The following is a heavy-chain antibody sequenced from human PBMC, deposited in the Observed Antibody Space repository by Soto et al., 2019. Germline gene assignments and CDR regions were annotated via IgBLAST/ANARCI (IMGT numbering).Heavy chain of an antibody. CDR2: ITVGTGNT. V-gene: IGHV1-58*01. J-gene: IGHJ4*02. Sequence: GASVKVSCKASGFTFTSSSVQWVRQARGQRLEWIGWITVGTGNTNYAQKFQERVTITRDMSTSTAYMELSSLRSEDTAVYYCAAGDSSGYYGGWGQGTQVTVS. CDR1: GFTFTSSS. CDR3: AAGDSSGYYGG. D-gene: IGHD3-22*01.